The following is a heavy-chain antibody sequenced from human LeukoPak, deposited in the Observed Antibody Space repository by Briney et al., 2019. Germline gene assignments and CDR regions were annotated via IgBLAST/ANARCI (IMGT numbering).Heavy chain of an antibody. D-gene: IGHD4-17*01. CDR1: GFTFSSYS. Sequence: GGSLRLSCAASGFTFSSYSMNWVRQAPGKGLEWVSSISSSSSYKYYADSVKGRFTISRDNAKNSLYLQMNSLRAEDTAVYYCTRVANGDYLGYYYYGMDVWGQGTTVTVSS. CDR2: ISSSSSYK. V-gene: IGHV3-21*01. CDR3: TRVANGDYLGYYYYGMDV. J-gene: IGHJ6*02.